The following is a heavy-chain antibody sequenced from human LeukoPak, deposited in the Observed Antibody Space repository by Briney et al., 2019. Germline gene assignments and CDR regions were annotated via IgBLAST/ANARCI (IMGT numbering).Heavy chain of an antibody. CDR1: GFTFSNAW. Sequence: GGSLRLSCAASGFTFSNAWMSWVRQAPGKGLEWVGRIKSKTDGGTTDYAAPVKGRFTISRDDSKKTLYLQMNSLRAEDTAVYYCTKAKVSSLTYFDWFPWNWGQGSLVTVSS. CDR2: IKSKTDGGTT. D-gene: IGHD3-9*01. V-gene: IGHV3-15*01. CDR3: TKAKVSSLTYFDWFPWN. J-gene: IGHJ4*02.